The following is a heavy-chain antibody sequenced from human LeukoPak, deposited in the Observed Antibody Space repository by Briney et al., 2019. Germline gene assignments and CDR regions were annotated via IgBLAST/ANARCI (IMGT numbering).Heavy chain of an antibody. Sequence: SETLSLTCTVSGGSISSYYWSWIRQPAGKGLEWIGRIYTSGSTNYNPSLKSRVTMSVDTSKNQFSLKLSSVTAADTAVYCCARAEGGIVGAFDAFDIWGQGTMVTVSS. V-gene: IGHV4-4*07. J-gene: IGHJ3*02. D-gene: IGHD1-26*01. CDR2: IYTSGST. CDR1: GGSISSYY. CDR3: ARAEGGIVGAFDAFDI.